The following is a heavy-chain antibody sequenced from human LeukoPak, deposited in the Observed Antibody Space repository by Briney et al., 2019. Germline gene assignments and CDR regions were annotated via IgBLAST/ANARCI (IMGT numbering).Heavy chain of an antibody. CDR2: IIPILGIA. CDR1: GGTFSSYA. J-gene: IGHJ4*02. V-gene: IGHV1-69*04. D-gene: IGHD2-2*01. Sequence: ASVKVSCKASGGTFSSYAISWVRQAPGQGLEWMGRIIPILGIANYAQKFQGRVTIAADKSTSTAYMELSSLRSEDTAVYYCTRDPADIVVVPAARPVDYWGQGTLVTVSS. CDR3: TRDPADIVVVPAARPVDY.